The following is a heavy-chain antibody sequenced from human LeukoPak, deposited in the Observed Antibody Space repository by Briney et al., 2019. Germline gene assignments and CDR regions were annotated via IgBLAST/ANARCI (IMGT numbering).Heavy chain of an antibody. CDR2: IYYSGST. V-gene: IGHV4-59*08. J-gene: IGHJ4*02. Sequence: SETLSLTCTVSGGSISTYYWSWIRQPPGKGLEWIGYIYYSGSTSYNPSLKSRVTISVDTSKNQFSLKLSSVTAADTAVYYCARPHSGTVNASTYGVIDYWGQGTLVTVSS. D-gene: IGHD3-16*01. CDR1: GGSISTYY. CDR3: ARPHSGTVNASTYGVIDY.